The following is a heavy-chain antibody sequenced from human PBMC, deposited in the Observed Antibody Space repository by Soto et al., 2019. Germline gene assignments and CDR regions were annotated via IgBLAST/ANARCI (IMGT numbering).Heavy chain of an antibody. D-gene: IGHD6-19*01. Sequence: QVQLQESGPGLVKPSETLSLTCTVSGGSISSYYWSWIRQPPGKGLEWIGYIYYSGSTNYNPSLKSRVTISVDTSKNQFSLKLSSVTAADTAVYYCERDSDEQWLGPHFDYWGQGTLVTVSS. CDR1: GGSISSYY. CDR2: IYYSGST. CDR3: ERDSDEQWLGPHFDY. J-gene: IGHJ4*02. V-gene: IGHV4-59*01.